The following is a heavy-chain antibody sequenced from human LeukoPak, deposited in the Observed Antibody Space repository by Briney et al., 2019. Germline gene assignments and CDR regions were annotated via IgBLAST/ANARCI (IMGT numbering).Heavy chain of an antibody. CDR3: ARPYYYDSRIDP. CDR1: GGSFDSKY. D-gene: IGHD3-22*01. CDR2: MYYSGST. J-gene: IGHJ5*02. Sequence: SETLSLTCSVSGGSFDSKYWSWIRQPPGKGLEWIGYMYYSGSTYYNPSLKSRVTISVDTSKNQFSLKLSSVTAADTAVYYCARPYYYDSRIDPWGQGTLVTVSS. V-gene: IGHV4-59*08.